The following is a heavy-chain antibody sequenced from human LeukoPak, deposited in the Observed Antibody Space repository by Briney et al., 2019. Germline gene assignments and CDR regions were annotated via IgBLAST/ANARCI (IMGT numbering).Heavy chain of an antibody. CDR2: IHASGPT. Sequence: SETLSLTCTVSGGSISTYYWSWVRRPPGKGLEWIAYIHASGPTNYNPSLKSRITISVDTSKNQFSLKLGSVTAADTAVYYCARHDAGIAARPFDNWGQGTLVTVSS. CDR3: ARHDAGIAARPFDN. J-gene: IGHJ4*02. D-gene: IGHD6-6*01. CDR1: GGSISTYY. V-gene: IGHV4-4*09.